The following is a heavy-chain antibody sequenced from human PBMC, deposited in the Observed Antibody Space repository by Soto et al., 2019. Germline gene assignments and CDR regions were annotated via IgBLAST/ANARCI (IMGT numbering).Heavy chain of an antibody. D-gene: IGHD2-15*01. V-gene: IGHV4-59*08. CDR3: ARHGSRDVAATLGDFDY. CDR1: GGSISSYY. J-gene: IGHJ4*02. CDR2: IYYSGST. Sequence: SETLSLTCTVSGGSISSYYWSWIRQPPGKGLEWIGCIYYSGSTIYIPSLESRVTISVDASKNQFSLKLTSVTAADTAVYHCARHGSRDVAATLGDFDYWGQGTLVTVSS.